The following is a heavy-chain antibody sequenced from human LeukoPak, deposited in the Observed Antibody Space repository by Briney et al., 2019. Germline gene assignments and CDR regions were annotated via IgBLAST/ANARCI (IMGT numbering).Heavy chain of an antibody. CDR1: GFTFSSYG. V-gene: IGHV3-30*03. CDR2: ISYDGSNK. CDR3: AVAGTSWWFDP. Sequence: PGGSLRLSCAASGFTFSSYGMHWVRQAPGKGLEWAAVISYDGSNKYYADSVKGRFTISRDNSKNTLYLQMNSLRAEDTAVYYCAVAGTSWWFDPWGQGTLVTVSS. J-gene: IGHJ5*02. D-gene: IGHD6-19*01.